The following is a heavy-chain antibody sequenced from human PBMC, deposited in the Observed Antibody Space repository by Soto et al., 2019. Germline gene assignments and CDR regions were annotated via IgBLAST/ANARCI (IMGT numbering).Heavy chain of an antibody. V-gene: IGHV4-34*01. CDR1: GGSFSGYY. J-gene: IGHJ3*02. CDR3: ARGITIFGVVIPSVAFDI. Sequence: SETLSLTCAVYGGSFSGYYWSWIRQPPGKGLEWIGEINHSGSTNYNPSLKSRVTISVDTSKNQFSLKLSSVTAADTAVYYCARGITIFGVVIPSVAFDIWGQGTMVTVSS. CDR2: INHSGST. D-gene: IGHD3-3*01.